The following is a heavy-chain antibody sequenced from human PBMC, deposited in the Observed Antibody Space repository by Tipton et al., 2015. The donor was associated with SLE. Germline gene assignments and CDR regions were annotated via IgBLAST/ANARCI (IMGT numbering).Heavy chain of an antibody. V-gene: IGHV3-23*01. Sequence: SLRLSCAASGFNFGTYGMAWVRQPPGKGLEWVSTIRNGGGKSDGKTYYAESVRGRFTISRDTSKNTMYLQMGSLRAEDTALYYCAKDNGDLQNWFDPWGQGTLVTVSS. CDR1: GFNFGTYG. CDR3: AKDNGDLQNWFDP. D-gene: IGHD4-17*01. J-gene: IGHJ5*02. CDR2: IRNGGGKSDGKT.